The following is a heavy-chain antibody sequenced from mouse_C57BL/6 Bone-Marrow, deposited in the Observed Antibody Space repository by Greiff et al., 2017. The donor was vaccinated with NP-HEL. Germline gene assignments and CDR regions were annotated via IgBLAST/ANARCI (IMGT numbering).Heavy chain of an antibody. Sequence: EVQRVESEGGLVQPGSSMKLSCTASGFTFSDYYMAWVRQVPEKGLEWVANINYDGSSTYYLDSLKSRFIISRDNAKNILYLQMSSLKSEDTATYYCASYDGSFDYWGQGTTLTVSS. CDR1: GFTFSDYY. J-gene: IGHJ2*01. CDR3: ASYDGSFDY. CDR2: INYDGSST. V-gene: IGHV5-16*01. D-gene: IGHD2-3*01.